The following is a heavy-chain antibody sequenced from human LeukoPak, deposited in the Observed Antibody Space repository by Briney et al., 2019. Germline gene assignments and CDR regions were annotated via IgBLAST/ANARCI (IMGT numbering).Heavy chain of an antibody. J-gene: IGHJ4*02. CDR2: INPNSGGT. Sequence: GASVKVFCKASGYTFTGYYMHWVRQAPGQGLEWMGWINPNSGGTNYAQKFQGRVTMTRDTSISTAYMELSRLRSDDTAVYYCARGIVVVPAAIDYWGQGTLVTVSS. D-gene: IGHD2-2*02. CDR1: GYTFTGYY. V-gene: IGHV1-2*02. CDR3: ARGIVVVPAAIDY.